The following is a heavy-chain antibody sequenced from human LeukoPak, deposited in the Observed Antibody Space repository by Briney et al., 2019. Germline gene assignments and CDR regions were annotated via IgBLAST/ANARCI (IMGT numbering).Heavy chain of an antibody. CDR2: IYPRDSDT. CDR1: EYTFTNYW. V-gene: IGHV5-51*01. Sequence: VESVKIPCKGSEYTFTNYWIGWVRQTSDKGLELVAFIYPRDSDTRYNPSFQGQVTISAHKSTNTAYLQWSSLQASDTAMYYCARSTSAYYSADYWGQGTLVTVSS. D-gene: IGHD3-22*01. CDR3: ARSTSAYYSADY. J-gene: IGHJ4*02.